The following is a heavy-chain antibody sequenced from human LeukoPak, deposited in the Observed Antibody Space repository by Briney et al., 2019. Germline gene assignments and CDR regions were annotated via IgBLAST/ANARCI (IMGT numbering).Heavy chain of an antibody. J-gene: IGHJ4*02. V-gene: IGHV7-4-1*02. CDR1: GYTFTSYA. D-gene: IGHD2-15*01. CDR2: INTNTGNP. CDR3: ARDDCSGGGCSFDY. Sequence: VASVKVSCKASGYTFTSYAMNWVRQAPGQGLEWMGWINTNTGNPTYAQGFTGRFVFSLDSSVSTAYLQISSLKAEDTAVYYCARDDCSGGGCSFDYWGQGTLVTVSS.